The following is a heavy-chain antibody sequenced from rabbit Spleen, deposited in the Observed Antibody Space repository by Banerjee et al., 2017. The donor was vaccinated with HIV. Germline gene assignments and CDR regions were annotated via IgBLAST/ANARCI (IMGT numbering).Heavy chain of an antibody. CDR3: ARDTATSFSTYGMDL. J-gene: IGHJ6*01. Sequence: QSLEESGGDLVKPGASLALTCIASGVSFSSNDYMCWVRQAPGKGLEWIACTVGGRSTFTYYASWAKGRFTISKASSTTVTLQMTSLTAADTATYFCARDTATSFSTYGMDLWGQGTLVTVS. V-gene: IGHV1S40*01. CDR2: TVGGRSTFT. CDR1: GVSFSSNDY. D-gene: IGHD1-1*01.